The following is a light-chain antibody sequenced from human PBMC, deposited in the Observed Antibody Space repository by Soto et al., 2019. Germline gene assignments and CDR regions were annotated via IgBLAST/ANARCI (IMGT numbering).Light chain of an antibody. V-gene: IGKV3-20*01. CDR3: QQYGSSPKT. J-gene: IGKJ1*01. CDR1: QSVSSSY. Sequence: EIVLTQSPGTLSLSPGERATLSCRASQSVSSSYLAWYQQKPGQAPRLLIYDASSRATGIPDRFSGSGSGTDFTLTISRLETEEFAVYYCQQYGSSPKTFGQGTEVEIK. CDR2: DAS.